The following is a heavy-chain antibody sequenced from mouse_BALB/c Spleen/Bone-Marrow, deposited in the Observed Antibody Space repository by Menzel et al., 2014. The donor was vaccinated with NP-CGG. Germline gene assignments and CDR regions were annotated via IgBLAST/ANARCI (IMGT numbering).Heavy chain of an antibody. J-gene: IGHJ4*01. V-gene: IGHV1S81*02. CDR2: INPNNGRT. Sequence: VQLQQSGAALVKPGAPVNLSCRASGFTFTTYWIHWVKQRPGQGLEWIGEINPNNGRTNYNERFKTKATLTVDKSSSTAYMQLSSVTSEDSAVYYCARGGRAMAFWGQGTSVTVSS. CDR3: ARGGRAMAF. CDR1: GFTFTTYW. D-gene: IGHD3-3*01.